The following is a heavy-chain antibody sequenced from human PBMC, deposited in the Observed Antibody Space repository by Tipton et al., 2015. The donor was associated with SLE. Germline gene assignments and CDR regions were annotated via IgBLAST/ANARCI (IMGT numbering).Heavy chain of an antibody. Sequence: QLVQSGGGVVQPGRSLRLSCAASGFTFSSYAMHWVRQAPGKGLEWVAVISYDGSNKYYADSVKGRFTISRDSSKNTVFLQMNSLRAEDTARYYCARGGLTMIKTLYGMDVWGQGTTVTVSS. CDR3: ARGGLTMIKTLYGMDV. V-gene: IGHV3-30*14. D-gene: IGHD3-22*01. J-gene: IGHJ6*02. CDR2: ISYDGSNK. CDR1: GFTFSSYA.